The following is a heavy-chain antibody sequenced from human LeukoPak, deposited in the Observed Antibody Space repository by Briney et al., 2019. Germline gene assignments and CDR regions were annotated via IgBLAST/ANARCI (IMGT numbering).Heavy chain of an antibody. CDR3: AKVTVYGQQWLEDLYYFDY. CDR2: IYRGDST. Sequence: PGGSLRLSCAASGFTVSSNYMSWVRQAPGKGLEWVSVIYRGDSTYYADSVKGRFTISRDNSKNTLYLQMNSLRAEDTAVYYCAKVTVYGQQWLEDLYYFDYWGQGTLVTVSS. CDR1: GFTVSSNY. D-gene: IGHD6-19*01. V-gene: IGHV3-53*01. J-gene: IGHJ4*02.